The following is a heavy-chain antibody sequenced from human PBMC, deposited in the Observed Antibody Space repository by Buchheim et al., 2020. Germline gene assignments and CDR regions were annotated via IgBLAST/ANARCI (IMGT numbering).Heavy chain of an antibody. Sequence: QVQLQQWGAGLLKPSETLSLTCAVYGGSFSGYYWSWIRQPPGKGLEWIGEINHSGSTNYNPSLKSRVTISVDTSKNQFSLKLSSVTAADTAVYYCARSRENSGYVYGRNYYYYYGMDVWGQGTT. CDR2: INHSGST. J-gene: IGHJ6*02. CDR1: GGSFSGYY. CDR3: ARSRENSGYVYGRNYYYYYGMDV. V-gene: IGHV4-34*01. D-gene: IGHD5-12*01.